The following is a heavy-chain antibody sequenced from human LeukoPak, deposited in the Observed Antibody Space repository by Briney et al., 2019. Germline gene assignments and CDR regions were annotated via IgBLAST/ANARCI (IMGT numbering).Heavy chain of an antibody. J-gene: IGHJ5*02. V-gene: IGHV3-73*01. D-gene: IGHD1-26*01. CDR3: TRDSGTYKWFDP. CDR1: GFTFSGSA. CDR2: IDKKDKGYATAT. Sequence: GGSLRLSCAASGFTFSGSAIHWVRQSSGNGLEWVGQIDKKDKGYATATAYAASVKGRFTITRDDSINTAYLQMKSLKTEDTALYYCTRDSGTYKWFDPWGQGTLVTVSS.